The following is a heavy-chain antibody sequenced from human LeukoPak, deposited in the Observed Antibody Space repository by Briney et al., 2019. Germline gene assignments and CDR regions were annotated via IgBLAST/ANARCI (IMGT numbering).Heavy chain of an antibody. CDR2: IWYDGSNK. J-gene: IGHJ3*02. CDR3: ARDEGLGERFYAFDI. Sequence: PGGSLRLSCAASGFTFSSYGMHWVRQAPGKGLEWVAVIWYDGSNKYYADSVKGRFTISRDNSKNTLYLQMNSLRAEDTAVYYCARDEGLGERFYAFDIWGQGTMVTVSS. V-gene: IGHV3-33*01. D-gene: IGHD3-3*01. CDR1: GFTFSSYG.